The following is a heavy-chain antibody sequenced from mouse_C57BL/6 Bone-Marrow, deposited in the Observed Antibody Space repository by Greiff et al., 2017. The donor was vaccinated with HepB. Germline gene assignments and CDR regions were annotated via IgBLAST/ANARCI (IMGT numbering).Heavy chain of an antibody. D-gene: IGHD1-1*01. CDR3: ARERGYCYGSRPWFAY. Sequence: QVQLQQSGAELARPGASVKLSCKASGYTFTSYGISWVKQRTGQGLEWIGEIYPRSGNTYYNEKFKGKATLTADKSSSTAYMELRSLTSEDSAVYFCARERGYCYGSRPWFAYWGQGTLVTVSA. J-gene: IGHJ3*01. CDR1: GYTFTSYG. V-gene: IGHV1-81*01. CDR2: IYPRSGNT.